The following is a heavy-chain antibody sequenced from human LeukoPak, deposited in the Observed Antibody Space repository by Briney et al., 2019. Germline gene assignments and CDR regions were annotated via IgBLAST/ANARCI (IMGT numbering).Heavy chain of an antibody. Sequence: PSETLSLTCTVSGGSISSGSYYWSWIRQPAGKGLEWIGRIYTSGSTNYNPSLKSRVTISVDTSKNQFSLKLSSVTAADTAVYYCARAGGGWEYLDYWGQGTLVTVSS. CDR3: ARAGGGWEYLDY. CDR2: IYTSGST. D-gene: IGHD6-19*01. V-gene: IGHV4-61*02. CDR1: GGSISSGSYY. J-gene: IGHJ4*02.